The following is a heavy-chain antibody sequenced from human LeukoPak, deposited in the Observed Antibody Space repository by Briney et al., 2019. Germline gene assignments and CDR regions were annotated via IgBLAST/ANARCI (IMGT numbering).Heavy chain of an antibody. CDR2: INPNSGGT. D-gene: IGHD2-2*01. CDR1: GYTFTGYY. V-gene: IGHV1-2*04. CDR3: ARDGWGYCSSTSCYGAIYFDY. Sequence: ASVKVSCKASGYTFTGYYMHWVRQAPGQGLEWTGWINPNSGGTNYAQKFQGWVTMTRDTSISTAYMELSRLRSDDTAVYYCARDGWGYCSSTSCYGAIYFDYWGQGTLVTVSS. J-gene: IGHJ4*02.